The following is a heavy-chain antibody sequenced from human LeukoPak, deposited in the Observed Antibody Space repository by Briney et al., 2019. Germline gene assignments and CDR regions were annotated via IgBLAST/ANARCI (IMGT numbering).Heavy chain of an antibody. V-gene: IGHV1-8*01. CDR2: MNTNSGNT. D-gene: IGHD6-13*01. Sequence: GASVKLSCKASGYTFTSYDISWVRQATGQGLEWMGWMNTNSGNTGYAQKFQGRVTMTRNTSISTAYMELSSLRSEDTAVYYCASGPYSSSWYWGQGTLVTVSS. CDR3: ASGPYSSSWY. J-gene: IGHJ4*02. CDR1: GYTFTSYD.